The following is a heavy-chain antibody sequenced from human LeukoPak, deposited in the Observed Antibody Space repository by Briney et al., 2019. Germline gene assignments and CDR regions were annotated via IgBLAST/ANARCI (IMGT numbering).Heavy chain of an antibody. V-gene: IGHV1-2*02. D-gene: IGHD2-2*02. CDR2: INPNSGGT. J-gene: IGHJ5*02. Sequence: GASVKVSCKASGYTFTCYYMHWVRQAPGQGLEWMGWINPNSGGTNYAQKFQGRVTMTRDTSISTAYMELSRLRSDDTAVYYCARDGSYCSSTSCYNGWFDPWGQGTLVTVSS. CDR3: ARDGSYCSSTSCYNGWFDP. CDR1: GYTFTCYY.